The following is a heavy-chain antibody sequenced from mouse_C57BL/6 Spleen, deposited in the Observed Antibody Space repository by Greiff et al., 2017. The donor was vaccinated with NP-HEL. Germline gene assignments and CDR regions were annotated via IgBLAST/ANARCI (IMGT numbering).Heavy chain of an antibody. D-gene: IGHD2-1*01. V-gene: IGHV1-4*01. J-gene: IGHJ2*01. CDR3: ARDPYGNYGDY. CDR2: INPSSGYT. Sequence: VQLKESGAELARPGASVKMSCKASGYTFTSYTMHWVKQRPGQGLEWIGYINPSSGYTKYNQKFKDKATLTADKSSSTAYMQLSSLTSEDSAVYYCARDPYGNYGDYWGQGTTLTVSS. CDR1: GYTFTSYT.